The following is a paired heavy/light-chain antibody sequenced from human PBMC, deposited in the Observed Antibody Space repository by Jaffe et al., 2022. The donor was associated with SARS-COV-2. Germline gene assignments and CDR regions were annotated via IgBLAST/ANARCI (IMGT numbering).Light chain of an antibody. V-gene: IGLV2-14*01. CDR2: EVS. J-gene: IGLJ3*02. Sequence: QSALTQPASVSGSPGQSITISCTGTSSDVGGYNYVSWSRQHPGEAPKLMIYEVSNRPSGVPDRFSGSKSGNTASLTISGLQAEDEADYYCSSYTSSSTWVFGGGTKVTVL. CDR3: SSYTSSSTWV. CDR1: SSDVGGYNY.
Heavy chain of an antibody. CDR3: ARDLSERYTFDY. V-gene: IGHV3-30-3*01. Sequence: QVQLVESGGGVVQPGRSLRLSCAASGFTFRAYAMHWVRQAPGKGLEWLAFISYDGGTKYYAGSVRGRFTISRDSSKNTVYLQMNSLRAEDTALYYCARDLSERYTFDYWGQGTLITVSS. D-gene: IGHD1-1*01. CDR1: GFTFRAYA. CDR2: ISYDGGTK. J-gene: IGHJ4*02.